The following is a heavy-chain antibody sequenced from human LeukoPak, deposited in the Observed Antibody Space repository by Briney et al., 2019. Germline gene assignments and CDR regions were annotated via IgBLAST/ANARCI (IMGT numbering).Heavy chain of an antibody. CDR2: ISAYNGNT. D-gene: IGHD2-2*01. V-gene: IGHV1-18*01. CDR3: VRAGVVVPAAVVDY. CDR1: GYTFTSYG. J-gene: IGHJ4*02. Sequence: VKVSCKASGYTFTSYGISWVRQAPGQGLEWMGWISAYNGNTNYAQKLQGRVTMTTDTSTSTAYMELRSLRSDDTAVYYCVRAGVVVPAAVVDYWGQGTLVTVSS.